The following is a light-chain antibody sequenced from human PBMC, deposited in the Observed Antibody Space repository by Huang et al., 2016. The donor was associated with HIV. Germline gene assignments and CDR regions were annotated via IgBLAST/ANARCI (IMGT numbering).Light chain of an antibody. CDR1: QSVAKH. Sequence: EIVMTQSPATLSVSPGERATLSCRASQSVAKHFAWYQQKPGQAPSLLIYGASTRATGIPARVSGSGSGTEFTLTISSLQSEDFAVYYCHHYSNWPPTWTFGQGTKVEIK. J-gene: IGKJ1*01. CDR2: GAS. CDR3: HHYSNWPPTWT. V-gene: IGKV3-15*01.